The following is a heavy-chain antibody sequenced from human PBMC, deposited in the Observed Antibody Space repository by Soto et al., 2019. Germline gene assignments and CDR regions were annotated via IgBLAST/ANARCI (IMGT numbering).Heavy chain of an antibody. CDR3: VRDRGGYYMGYYFDS. CDR2: ISSSGSTT. Sequence: EVQLVESGGGLVQPGGSLRLSCAASGFTFSSYEMNWVRQAPGKGLEWVSYISSSGSTTYYADSVKGRFTISRDNAKNALYLKLNSLRAEDTAVYYCVRDRGGYYMGYYFDSWGRGTLVTVSS. CDR1: GFTFSSYE. D-gene: IGHD3-3*01. J-gene: IGHJ4*02. V-gene: IGHV3-48*03.